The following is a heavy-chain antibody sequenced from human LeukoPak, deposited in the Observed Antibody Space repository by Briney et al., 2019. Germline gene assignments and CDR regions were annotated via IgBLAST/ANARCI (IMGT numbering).Heavy chain of an antibody. CDR2: ISYGGSNK. Sequence: PGGSLRLSCAASGFTFSSYGMHWVRQAPGKGLEWVAVISYGGSNKYYADSVKGRFTISRDNSKNTLYLQMNSLRAEDTAVYYCARGPLPWLQSLLGCFDYWGQGTLVTVSS. CDR3: ARGPLPWLQSLLGCFDY. V-gene: IGHV3-30*03. D-gene: IGHD5-24*01. J-gene: IGHJ4*02. CDR1: GFTFSSYG.